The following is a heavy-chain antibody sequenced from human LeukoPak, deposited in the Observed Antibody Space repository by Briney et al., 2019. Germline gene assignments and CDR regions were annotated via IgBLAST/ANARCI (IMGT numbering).Heavy chain of an antibody. CDR1: GFTFSTYG. D-gene: IGHD6-19*01. CDR2: ISSSGSAI. J-gene: IGHJ3*02. Sequence: GVTLRLSCAASGFTFSTYGMSWVRQAPGKGLEWVSYISSSGSAIYYADSVKGRFTMSRDNANNSLYLQMNSLRAEDTAVYYCARGRSSGWYIVDAFDIWGQGTMVTVSS. V-gene: IGHV3-48*04. CDR3: ARGRSSGWYIVDAFDI.